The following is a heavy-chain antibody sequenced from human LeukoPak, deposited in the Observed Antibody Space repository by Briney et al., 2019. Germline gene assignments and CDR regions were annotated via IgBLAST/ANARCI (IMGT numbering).Heavy chain of an antibody. D-gene: IGHD5-24*01. V-gene: IGHV3-9*01. Sequence: TGRSLRLSCAASGFTFDDYAMHWVRQAPGKGLEWVSGISWNSGSIGYADSVKGRFTIYRDNANNALYLQMNSLRAEDTALYYCAKDIGGMATIEGAFDIWGQGTMVTGSS. J-gene: IGHJ3*02. CDR2: ISWNSGSI. CDR3: AKDIGGMATIEGAFDI. CDR1: GFTFDDYA.